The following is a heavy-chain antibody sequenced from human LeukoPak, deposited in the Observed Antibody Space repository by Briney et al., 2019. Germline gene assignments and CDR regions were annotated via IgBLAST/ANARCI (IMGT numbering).Heavy chain of an antibody. CDR3: TTDLGEGSSWYVTVYYYYMDV. J-gene: IGHJ6*03. Sequence: GGSLRLSCAASGFTFSNAWMSWVRQAPGKGLEWVGRIKSKTDGGTTDYAAPVKGRFTISRDDSKNTLYLQMNSLKTEDTAVYYCTTDLGEGSSWYVTVYYYYMDVWGKGTTVTVSS. V-gene: IGHV3-15*01. D-gene: IGHD6-13*01. CDR1: GFTFSNAW. CDR2: IKSKTDGGTT.